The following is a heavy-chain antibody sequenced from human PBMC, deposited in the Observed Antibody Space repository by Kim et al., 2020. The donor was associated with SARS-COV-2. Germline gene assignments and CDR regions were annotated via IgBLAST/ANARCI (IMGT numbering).Heavy chain of an antibody. CDR3: AREPQYYDILTGYYTSYYFDY. CDR1: GFTFSSYS. Sequence: GGSLRLSCAASGFTFSSYSMNWVRQAPGKGLEWVSSISSSSSYIYYADSVKGRFTISRDNAKNSLYLQMNSLRAEDTAVYYCAREPQYYDILTGYYTSYYFDYWGQGTLVTVSS. CDR2: ISSSSSYI. V-gene: IGHV3-21*01. J-gene: IGHJ4*02. D-gene: IGHD3-9*01.